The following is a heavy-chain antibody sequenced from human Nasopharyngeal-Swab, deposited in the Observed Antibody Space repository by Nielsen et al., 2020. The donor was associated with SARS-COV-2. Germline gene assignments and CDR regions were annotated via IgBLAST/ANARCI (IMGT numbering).Heavy chain of an antibody. Sequence: ASVKVSCKASGYSFTSYHMYWVRQAPGQGLEWMGIINPSGGSATYAQRFQGKVTMTRDTSTSTVFMELSSLKSEDTAVYYCARDRYGSGSFLCYWGQGTLVTVSS. D-gene: IGHD3-10*01. CDR3: ARDRYGSGSFLCY. CDR1: GYSFTSYH. CDR2: INPSGGSA. J-gene: IGHJ4*02. V-gene: IGHV1-46*01.